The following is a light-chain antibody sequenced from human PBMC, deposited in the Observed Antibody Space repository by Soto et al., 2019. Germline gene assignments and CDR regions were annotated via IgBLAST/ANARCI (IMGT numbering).Light chain of an antibody. CDR3: QQYNDVFT. CDR1: QNIYDW. CDR2: KAS. Sequence: DIPMTQSPSTLSAYVGDRVTITCRASQNIYDWLAWYQQKPGQAPKLLIYKASSLESGVPLRFSDSGSGTEFTLTISSLQPDDFATYYCQQYNDVFTFGPGTKVQIK. V-gene: IGKV1-5*03. J-gene: IGKJ3*01.